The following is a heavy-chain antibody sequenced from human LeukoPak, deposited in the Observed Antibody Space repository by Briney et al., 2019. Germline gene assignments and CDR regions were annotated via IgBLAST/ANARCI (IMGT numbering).Heavy chain of an antibody. CDR2: ISGSGGST. V-gene: IGHV3-23*01. D-gene: IGHD2-15*01. CDR3: AKDFSGGVFDY. CDR1: GFTFNNND. J-gene: IGHJ4*02. Sequence: QPGGSLILSLASSGFTFNNNDMGRGRQAPGKGLEWVSAISGSGGSTYYADSVKGRFTISRDKSKNTLCPRMNGLRAEDTAVEYCAKDFSGGVFDYWGQGTLVTVSS.